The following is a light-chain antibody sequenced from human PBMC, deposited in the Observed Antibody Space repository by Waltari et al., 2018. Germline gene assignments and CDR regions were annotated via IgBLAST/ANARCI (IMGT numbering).Light chain of an antibody. CDR3: QNGVT. J-gene: IGKJ1*01. V-gene: IGKV1-27*01. Sequence: DLQMTQSPSSLSASVGDRVTITCRESHDISSYLAWYQHKPVKVPYLLIYSASTFQSGVPSRFSGSGSGTYFTLTISSLQPEDFATYYCQNGVTFGQGTKVEIK. CDR1: HDISSY. CDR2: SAS.